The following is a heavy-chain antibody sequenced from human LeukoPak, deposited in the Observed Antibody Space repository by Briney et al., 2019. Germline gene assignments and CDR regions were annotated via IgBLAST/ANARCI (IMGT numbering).Heavy chain of an antibody. Sequence: PGRSLRLSCAASGFTFSSYAMHLVRQAPGKGLEWVAVISYDGSNKYYADSVKGRFTISRDNSKNTLYLQMNSLRAEDTAVYYCARDYCSGGSCPITDDAFDIWGQGTMVTVSS. CDR3: ARDYCSGGSCPITDDAFDI. CDR2: ISYDGSNK. V-gene: IGHV3-30-3*01. D-gene: IGHD2-15*01. CDR1: GFTFSSYA. J-gene: IGHJ3*02.